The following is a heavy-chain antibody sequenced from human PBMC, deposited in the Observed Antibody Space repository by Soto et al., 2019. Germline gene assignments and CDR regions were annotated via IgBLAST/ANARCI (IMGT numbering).Heavy chain of an antibody. CDR2: IYHSGST. CDR1: GDSISSNNW. Sequence: QVQLQESGPGLVKPSETLSLTCAVSGDSISSNNWWSWVRQPPGKGLEGIGEIYHSGSTNYNPSLKSRVXXSXDXXKNQFSLRLSSVSAADTAVYYCTRDGSGSPGATDHWGQGTLVTVSS. D-gene: IGHD1-26*01. CDR3: TRDGSGSPGATDH. V-gene: IGHV4-4*02. J-gene: IGHJ4*02.